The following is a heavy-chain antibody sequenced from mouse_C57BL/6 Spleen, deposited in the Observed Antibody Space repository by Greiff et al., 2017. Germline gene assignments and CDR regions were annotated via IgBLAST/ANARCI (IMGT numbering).Heavy chain of an antibody. D-gene: IGHD2-4*01. CDR3: ARDRGVYDYDGFAY. Sequence: EVQLVESEGGLVQPGSSMKLSCTASGFTFSDYYMAWVRQVPEKGLEWVANINYDGSSTYYLDSLKSRFIISRDNAKNILYLQMSSLKSEDTATYYCARDRGVYDYDGFAYWGQGTLVTVSA. CDR2: INYDGSST. CDR1: GFTFSDYY. J-gene: IGHJ3*01. V-gene: IGHV5-16*01.